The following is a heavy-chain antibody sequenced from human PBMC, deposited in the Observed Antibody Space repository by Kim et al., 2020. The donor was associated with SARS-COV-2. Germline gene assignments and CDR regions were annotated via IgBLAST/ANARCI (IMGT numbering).Heavy chain of an antibody. V-gene: IGHV1-46*01. CDR2: INPSGGST. CDR3: ARDNEPIHYDFWSGYLSNWFDP. D-gene: IGHD3-3*01. CDR1: GYTFTSYY. J-gene: IGHJ5*02. Sequence: ASVKVSCKASGYTFTSYYMHWVRQAPGQGLEWMGIINPSGGSTSYAQKFQGRVTMTRDTSTSTVYMELSSLRSEDTAVYYCARDNEPIHYDFWSGYLSNWFDPWGQGTLVTVSS.